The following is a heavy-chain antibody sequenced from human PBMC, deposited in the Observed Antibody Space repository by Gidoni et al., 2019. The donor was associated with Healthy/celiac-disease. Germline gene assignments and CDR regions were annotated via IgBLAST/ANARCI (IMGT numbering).Heavy chain of an antibody. Sequence: QITLKESGPTLVKPTQTLTLTCTFSGFSLSTSGVGVGWIRQPPGKALEWLALIYWNDDKRYSPSLKSRLTITKDTSKNQVVLTMTNMDPVDTATYYCAHIICDRYSSEGGYYYYGMDVWGQGTTVTVSS. CDR2: IYWNDDK. J-gene: IGHJ6*02. D-gene: IGHD6-19*01. CDR3: AHIICDRYSSEGGYYYYGMDV. V-gene: IGHV2-5*01. CDR1: GFSLSTSGVG.